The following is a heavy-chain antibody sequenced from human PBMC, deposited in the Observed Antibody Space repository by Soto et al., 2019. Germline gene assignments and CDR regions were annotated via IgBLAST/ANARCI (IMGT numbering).Heavy chain of an antibody. CDR1: GGTFTSYA. J-gene: IGHJ6*02. V-gene: IGHV1-69*13. D-gene: IGHD6-13*01. Sequence: SVKVSCKASGGTFTSYAISWVRQAPGQGLEWMGGIIPIFGTANYAQKFQGRVTITADESTSTAYMELSSLRSEDTAVYYCARVGPYSSSWYRAYYYYGMDVWGQGTTVTVSS. CDR2: IIPIFGTA. CDR3: ARVGPYSSSWYRAYYYYGMDV.